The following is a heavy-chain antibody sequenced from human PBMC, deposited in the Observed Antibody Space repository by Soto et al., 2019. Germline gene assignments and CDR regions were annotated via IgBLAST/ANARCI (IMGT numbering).Heavy chain of an antibody. V-gene: IGHV3-15*07. CDR1: GFTFSSAW. D-gene: IGHD3-10*01. J-gene: IGHJ4*02. Sequence: PGGSLRLSCAASGFTFSSAWMQWFRQAPGKGLEWIGRIKTRADGETTDYAAPVKGRFTISRDDSKNTLFLQMNSLKIEDTAMYYCSVSLFWSGELSHWGQGTLVTVSS. CDR2: IKTRADGETT. CDR3: SVSLFWSGELSH.